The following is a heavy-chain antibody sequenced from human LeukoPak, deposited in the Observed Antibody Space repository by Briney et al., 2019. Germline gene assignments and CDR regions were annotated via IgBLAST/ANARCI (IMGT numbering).Heavy chain of an antibody. CDR2: ISSTSTDI. D-gene: IGHD3-10*01. CDR3: ARRGPYFDY. Sequence: GGSLRLSCTASGFIFSNHGMNWVRQAPGKGLEWISYISSTSTDIYYVDSVKGRFTISRDNAKNSVYLQMNSLRAEDTAIYYCARRGPYFDYWGQGILVTVSS. V-gene: IGHV3-21*05. CDR1: GFIFSNHG. J-gene: IGHJ4*02.